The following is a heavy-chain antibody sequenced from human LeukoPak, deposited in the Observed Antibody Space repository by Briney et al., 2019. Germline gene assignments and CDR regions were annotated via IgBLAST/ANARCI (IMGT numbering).Heavy chain of an antibody. V-gene: IGHV4-61*01. J-gene: IGHJ5*02. CDR3: ARGIYCISSSCYTGNWFDP. Sequence: SETLSLTCNVSGGSVNSGSYYWSWIRQPPGKGLEWIGYIYNSGTTNYNPSLKSRVTISVDSSKNQFSLKLTSVTAADTAVYYCARGIYCISSSCYTGNWFDPWGQGTLVTVSS. CDR2: IYNSGTT. CDR1: GGSVNSGSYY. D-gene: IGHD2-2*02.